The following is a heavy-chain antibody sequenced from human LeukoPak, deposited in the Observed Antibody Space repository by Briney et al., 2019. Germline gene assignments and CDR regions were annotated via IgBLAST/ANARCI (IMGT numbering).Heavy chain of an antibody. Sequence: PGGSLRLSCAASGFTFSSYGMHWVRQAPGKGLEWVSSISGSGGSTYYADSVKGRFTISRDNSKNRLYLQMNSLRAEDTVVYYCAKDLAFASSGYYGGDYWGQGTLVTVSS. V-gene: IGHV3-23*01. D-gene: IGHD3-22*01. J-gene: IGHJ4*02. CDR1: GFTFSSYG. CDR3: AKDLAFASSGYYGGDY. CDR2: ISGSGGST.